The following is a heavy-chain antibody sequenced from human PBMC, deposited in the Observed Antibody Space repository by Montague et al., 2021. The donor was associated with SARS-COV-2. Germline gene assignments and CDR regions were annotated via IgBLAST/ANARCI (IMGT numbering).Heavy chain of an antibody. CDR3: ARVGAYGFDL. CDR1: EFTFTDYY. Sequence: SLRLSCAASEFTFTDYYMSWIRQAPGKGLEWISHISSSATKIFYXDSVKGRFTISRDNAKSSLFLQLSSLRAEDTAVYFCARVGAYGFDLWGQGTLVTVSS. D-gene: IGHD3-10*01. CDR2: ISSSATKI. J-gene: IGHJ4*02. V-gene: IGHV3-11*01.